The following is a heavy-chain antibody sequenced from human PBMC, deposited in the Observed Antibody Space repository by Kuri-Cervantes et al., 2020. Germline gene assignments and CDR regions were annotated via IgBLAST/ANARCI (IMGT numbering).Heavy chain of an antibody. CDR3: ASRGRGSGWPGWFYYGMAV. CDR2: IIPIFGTA. V-gene: IGHV1-69*13. D-gene: IGHD6-19*01. J-gene: IGHJ6*02. CDR1: GYTFTSYG. Sequence: SVKVSCKASGYTFTSYGISWVRQAPGQGLEWMGWIIPIFGTANYAQKFQDRVTITADESTSTGYMELSSLTSEDTALYYCASRGRGSGWPGWFYYGMAVWGQGTTVTVSS.